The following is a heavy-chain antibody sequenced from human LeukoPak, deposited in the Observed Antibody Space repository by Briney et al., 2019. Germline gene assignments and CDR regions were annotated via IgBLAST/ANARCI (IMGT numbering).Heavy chain of an antibody. Sequence: GASVKVSCKASGYTITGYYMHWVRQAPGQGLEWMGWINPNSGGTNYAQKFQGRVTMTRDTSISTAYMELSRLRSDDTAVYYCARAVLRYFDWLSPNDYWGQGTLVTVSS. J-gene: IGHJ4*02. CDR3: ARAVLRYFDWLSPNDY. V-gene: IGHV1-2*02. D-gene: IGHD3-9*01. CDR2: INPNSGGT. CDR1: GYTITGYY.